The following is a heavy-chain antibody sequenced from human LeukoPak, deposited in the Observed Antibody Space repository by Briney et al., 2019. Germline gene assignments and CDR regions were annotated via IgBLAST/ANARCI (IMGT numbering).Heavy chain of an antibody. Sequence: GGSLGLSCAASGFTFSNAWMSWVRQAPGKGLEWVGRIKSKTDGGTTDYAAPVKGRFTISRDDSKNTLYLQMNSLKTEDTAVYYCARCSGGSCYHSDDYWGQGTLVTVSS. CDR2: IKSKTDGGTT. V-gene: IGHV3-15*01. CDR3: ARCSGGSCYHSDDY. D-gene: IGHD2-15*01. J-gene: IGHJ4*02. CDR1: GFTFSNAW.